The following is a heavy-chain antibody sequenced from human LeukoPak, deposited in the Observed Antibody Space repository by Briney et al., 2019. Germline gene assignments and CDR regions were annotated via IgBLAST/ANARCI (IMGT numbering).Heavy chain of an antibody. CDR1: GYTFTSYD. CDR2: MNPNSGNT. CDR3: ARDRTYDFWSGFYTGENWFDP. V-gene: IGHV1-8*01. D-gene: IGHD3-3*01. Sequence: ASVTVSCKASGYTFTSYDINWVRQAPGQGLEWMGWMNPNSGNTGYAQKFQGRVPMTRNAATSTAYMKLSSLRSENTAVYYCARDRTYDFWSGFYTGENWFDPWGQGTLVTVSS. J-gene: IGHJ5*02.